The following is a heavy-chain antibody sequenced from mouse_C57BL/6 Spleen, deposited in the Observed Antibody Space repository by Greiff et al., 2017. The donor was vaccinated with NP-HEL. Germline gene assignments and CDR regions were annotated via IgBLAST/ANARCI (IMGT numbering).Heavy chain of an antibody. D-gene: IGHD2-4*01. Sequence: EVMLVESGEGLVKPGGSLKLSCAASGFTFSSYAMSWVRQTPEKRLEWVATISDGGSYTYYPDNVKGRFTISRDNAKNNLYLQMSHLKSEDTAMYYCARSYYDYDGDYFDYWGQGTTLTVSS. CDR1: GFTFSSYA. CDR2: ISDGGSYT. V-gene: IGHV5-4*03. CDR3: ARSYYDYDGDYFDY. J-gene: IGHJ2*01.